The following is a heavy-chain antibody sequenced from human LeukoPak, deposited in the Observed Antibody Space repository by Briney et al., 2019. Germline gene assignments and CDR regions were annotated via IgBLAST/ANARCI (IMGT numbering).Heavy chain of an antibody. V-gene: IGHV4-34*01. CDR2: INHSGST. Sequence: SETLSLTCAVYVGSFSGYYWSWIRQPPGKGLEWIGEINHSGSTNHNPSLKTRVTILVDTSKNQFSLKLSSVTAADTAVYYCARGENSFYGSGSYHQPFDYWGQGTLVTVSS. J-gene: IGHJ4*02. D-gene: IGHD3-10*01. CDR1: VGSFSGYY. CDR3: ARGENSFYGSGSYHQPFDY.